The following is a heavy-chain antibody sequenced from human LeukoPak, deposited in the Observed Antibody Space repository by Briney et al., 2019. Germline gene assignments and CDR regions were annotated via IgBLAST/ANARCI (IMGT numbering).Heavy chain of an antibody. CDR3: AGAYSSSWYGVDY. V-gene: IGHV4-30-4*01. J-gene: IGHJ4*02. D-gene: IGHD6-13*01. Sequence: SETLSLTCTVSGGSISSGDYYWSWIRQPPGKGLVWIGYIYYSGSTYYNPSLKSRVTISVDTSKNQFSLKLSSVTAADTAVYYCAGAYSSSWYGVDYWGQGTLVTVSS. CDR1: GGSISSGDYY. CDR2: IYYSGST.